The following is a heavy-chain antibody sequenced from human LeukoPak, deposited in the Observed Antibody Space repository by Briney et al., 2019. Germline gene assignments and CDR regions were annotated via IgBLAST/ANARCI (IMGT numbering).Heavy chain of an antibody. CDR1: GFTFTGYY. CDR3: AREGSSGQDWYAFDI. J-gene: IGHJ3*02. V-gene: IGHV1-2*02. D-gene: IGHD5-12*01. Sequence: ASVRVSCKTSGFTFTGYYVQWVRQAPGQGPEWVGWMYFNSGATRFAPKFQGRVTMTRDTSISTAYMEFSSLRSDDTAMYYCAREGSSGQDWYAFDIWGQGTTVTVSS. CDR2: MYFNSGAT.